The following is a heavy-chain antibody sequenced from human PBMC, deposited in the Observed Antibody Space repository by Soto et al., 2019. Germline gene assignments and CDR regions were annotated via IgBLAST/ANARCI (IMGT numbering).Heavy chain of an antibody. CDR1: EYSFTNYW. V-gene: IGHV5-51*01. D-gene: IGHD2-2*01. J-gene: IGHJ3*02. CDR3: ARDCSTTSCYGSDRAFDI. CDR2: IYPGDSDT. Sequence: GESLKISCKGSEYSFTNYWIGWVRQMPGKGLEWMGIIYPGDSDTRYSPSFQGQVTISADNSISTAYLQWSSLKASDTAMYYCARDCSTTSCYGSDRAFDIWGQGTMVTVSS.